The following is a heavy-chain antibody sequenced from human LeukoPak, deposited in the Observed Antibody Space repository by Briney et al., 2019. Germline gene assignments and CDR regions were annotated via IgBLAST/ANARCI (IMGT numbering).Heavy chain of an antibody. CDR2: IYPGDSDT. Sequence: XIGWVXQMXGXXXXWMGIIYPGDSDTRYSPSFQGQVTISADKSISTAYLQWSSLKASDTAMYYCARRSSNGGHDYWGQGTLVTVSS. V-gene: IGHV5-51*01. CDR1: X. CDR3: ARRSSNGGHDY. J-gene: IGHJ4*02.